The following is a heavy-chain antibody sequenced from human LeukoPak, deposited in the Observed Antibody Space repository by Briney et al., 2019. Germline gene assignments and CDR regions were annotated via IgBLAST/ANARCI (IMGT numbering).Heavy chain of an antibody. Sequence: GGSLRLSCAASGFTFSSYAMSWVRQAPGRGLEWVSGISGSGDNTYYADSVKGRFTISRDNSKNTLYVRVNSLGTEDTAAYYCAKGSYYDSSGSFYFDYWGQGTLVTVSS. J-gene: IGHJ4*02. D-gene: IGHD3-22*01. V-gene: IGHV3-23*01. CDR1: GFTFSSYA. CDR2: ISGSGDNT. CDR3: AKGSYYDSSGSFYFDY.